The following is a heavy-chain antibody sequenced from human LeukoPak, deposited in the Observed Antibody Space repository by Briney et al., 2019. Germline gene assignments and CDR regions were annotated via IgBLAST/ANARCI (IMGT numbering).Heavy chain of an antibody. CDR3: ASPKAILYYDSSAWPVQAFDY. J-gene: IGHJ4*02. CDR1: GGTFSSYA. Sequence: SVKVSCKASGGTFSSYAISWVRQAPGQGLEWMGGIIPIFGTANYAQKFQGRVTITADESTSTAYMELSSLRSEDTAVYYCASPKAILYYDSSAWPVQAFDYWGQGTLVTVSS. V-gene: IGHV1-69*13. D-gene: IGHD3-22*01. CDR2: IIPIFGTA.